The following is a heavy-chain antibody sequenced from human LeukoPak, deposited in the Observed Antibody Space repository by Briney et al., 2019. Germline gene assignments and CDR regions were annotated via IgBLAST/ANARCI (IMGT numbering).Heavy chain of an antibody. CDR1: GFTFSSYG. J-gene: IGHJ4*02. D-gene: IGHD2-2*01. CDR2: ISYDGSNK. Sequence: GGSLRLSCAASGFTFSSYGMHWVRQAPGKGLEWVAVISYDGSNKYYADSVKGRFTISRDNSKNTLYLQMNSLRAEDTAVYYCAKGRQTPPTNWGQGTLVTVSS. CDR3: AKGRQTPPTN. V-gene: IGHV3-30*18.